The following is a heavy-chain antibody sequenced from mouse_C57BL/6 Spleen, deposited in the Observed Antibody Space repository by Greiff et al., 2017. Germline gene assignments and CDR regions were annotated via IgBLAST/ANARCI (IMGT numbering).Heavy chain of an antibody. D-gene: IGHD1-1*01. V-gene: IGHV14-3*01. CDR1: GFNIKNTY. CDR2: IDPANGNT. CDR3: ARGYYGSSCFDY. Sequence: VHVKQSVAELVRPGASVKLSCTASGFNIKNTYMHWVKQRPEQGLEWIGRIDPANGNTKYAPKFQGKATITADTSSNTAYLQLSSLTSEDTAIYYCARGYYGSSCFDYWGQGTTLTVSS. J-gene: IGHJ2*01.